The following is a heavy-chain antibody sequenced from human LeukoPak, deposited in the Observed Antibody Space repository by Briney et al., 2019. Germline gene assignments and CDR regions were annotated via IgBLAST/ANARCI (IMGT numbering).Heavy chain of an antibody. CDR2: ISSPSGQT. J-gene: IGHJ4*02. D-gene: IGHD6-13*01. CDR1: GFNFNDFS. V-gene: IGHV3-11*06. Sequence: PGGSLRLSCAASGFNFNDFSVNWVRQAPGAGLEWVSSISSPSGQTYYANSVRGRFTISRDSAKNSLHLQMNSLRAEDTAVYYCARDRNAGYSSSWFRLFDYWGQGTLVTVSS. CDR3: ARDRNAGYSSSWFRLFDY.